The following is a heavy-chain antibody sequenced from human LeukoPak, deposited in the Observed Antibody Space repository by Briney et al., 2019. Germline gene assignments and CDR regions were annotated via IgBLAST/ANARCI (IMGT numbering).Heavy chain of an antibody. CDR2: IIPIFGTA. CDR1: GGTFSSYA. CDR3: ARDKGAYDSRGYYYLRAFDI. Sequence: ASVKVSCTASGGTFSSYAISWVRQAPGQGLEWMGGIIPIFGTANYAQKFQGRVTITADKSTSTAYMELSIPRSEDTAVYYCARDKGAYDSRGYYYLRAFDIWGQGTMVTVSS. J-gene: IGHJ3*02. V-gene: IGHV1-69*06. D-gene: IGHD3-22*01.